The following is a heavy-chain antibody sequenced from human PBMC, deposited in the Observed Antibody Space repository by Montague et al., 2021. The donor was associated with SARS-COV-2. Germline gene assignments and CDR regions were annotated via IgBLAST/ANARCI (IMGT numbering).Heavy chain of an antibody. CDR2: IYYSGST. Sequence: SETLSLTCTVSGGSISSSSYFWGWIRQPPGKGLEWIGSIYYSGSTYYNPSRKSRVTISVDTSKNQFSLKLSSVTAADTAVYYCARQSQADVVLVVYTMGGWFDPWGQGTLVTVSS. V-gene: IGHV4-39*01. CDR3: ARQSQADVVLVVYTMGGWFDP. CDR1: GGSISSSSYF. D-gene: IGHD2-8*01. J-gene: IGHJ5*02.